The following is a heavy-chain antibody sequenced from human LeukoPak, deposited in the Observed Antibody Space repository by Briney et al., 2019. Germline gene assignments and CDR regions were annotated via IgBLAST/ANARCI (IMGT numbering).Heavy chain of an antibody. CDR3: ANWMLDYYDSSGSHGDAFDI. V-gene: IGHV1-69*05. J-gene: IGHJ3*02. CDR1: GGTFSSYA. CDR2: IIPIFGTA. D-gene: IGHD3-22*01. Sequence: SVKVSCKASGGTFSSYAISWVRQAPGQGLEWMGGIIPIFGTANYAQKFQGRVTITTDESTSTAYMELNSLRAEDTAVYYCANWMLDYYDSSGSHGDAFDIWGQGTMVTVSS.